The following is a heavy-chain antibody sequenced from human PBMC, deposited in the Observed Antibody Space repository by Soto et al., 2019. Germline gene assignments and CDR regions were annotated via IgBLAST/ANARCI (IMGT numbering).Heavy chain of an antibody. CDR1: GFTFSSYG. V-gene: IGHV3-30*18. Sequence: GGSLRLSCAASGFTFSSYGMHWVRQAPGKGLEWVAVISYDGSNKYYADSVKGRFTISRDNSKNTLYLQMNSLRAEDTAVYYCAKGYCSGGSCYRYYYYYYMDVWGKGTTVTVSS. CDR2: ISYDGSNK. CDR3: AKGYCSGGSCYRYYYYYYMDV. J-gene: IGHJ6*03. D-gene: IGHD2-15*01.